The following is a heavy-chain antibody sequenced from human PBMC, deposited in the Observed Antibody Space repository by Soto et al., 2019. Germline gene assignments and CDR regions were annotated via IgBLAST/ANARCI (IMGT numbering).Heavy chain of an antibody. CDR1: GYTLTELS. CDR3: ARNSDYDSSGYQDY. V-gene: IGHV1-24*01. Sequence: GASVKVSCTVSGYTLTELSMHWVRQAPGKGLEWMGGFSADNGDTNYAQKLQGRVTMTTDTSTSTAYMELRSLRSDDTAVYYCARNSDYDSSGYQDYWGQGTLVTVPQ. J-gene: IGHJ4*02. CDR2: FSADNGDT. D-gene: IGHD3-22*01.